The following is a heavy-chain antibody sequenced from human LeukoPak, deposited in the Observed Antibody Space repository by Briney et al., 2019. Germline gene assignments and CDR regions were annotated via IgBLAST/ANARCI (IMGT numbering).Heavy chain of an antibody. D-gene: IGHD6-13*01. CDR2: IRYGGSNK. J-gene: IGHJ5*02. Sequence: GGSLRLSCAASGFTFSSYGMHWVRQAPGKGLEWVAFIRYGGSNKYYADSVKGRFTISRDNSKNTLYLQMNSLRAEDTAVYYCAKALGIAAAIDPWGQGTLVTVSS. V-gene: IGHV3-30*02. CDR3: AKALGIAAAIDP. CDR1: GFTFSSYG.